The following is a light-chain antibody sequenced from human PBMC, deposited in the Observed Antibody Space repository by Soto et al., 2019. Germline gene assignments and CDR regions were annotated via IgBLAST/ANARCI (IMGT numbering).Light chain of an antibody. Sequence: QSALTQPPSASGSPGQSVTIACTGTSSDVGSCKYVSWYQQHPGKAPKLIIYEVIKRPSGVPDRFSGSKSSNTASLTVSGLQAEDEADYYCSSYADSNNVEVLFGGGTKLTVL. CDR3: SSYADSNNVEVL. J-gene: IGLJ2*01. CDR1: SSDVGSCKY. CDR2: EVI. V-gene: IGLV2-8*01.